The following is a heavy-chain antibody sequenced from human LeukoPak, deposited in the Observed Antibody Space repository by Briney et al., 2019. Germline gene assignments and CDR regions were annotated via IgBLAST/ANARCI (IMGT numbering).Heavy chain of an antibody. Sequence: ASVKVSCKASGYTFTSYYMHWVRQAPGQGLEWMGIINPSGGSTSYAQKFQGRVTMTRDTSTSTVYMELSSLRSEDMAVYYCARAQDIVVVVAATPTAKYYFDYWGQGTLVTVSS. CDR1: GYTFTSYY. V-gene: IGHV1-46*01. CDR3: ARAQDIVVVVAATPTAKYYFDY. D-gene: IGHD2-15*01. CDR2: INPSGGST. J-gene: IGHJ4*02.